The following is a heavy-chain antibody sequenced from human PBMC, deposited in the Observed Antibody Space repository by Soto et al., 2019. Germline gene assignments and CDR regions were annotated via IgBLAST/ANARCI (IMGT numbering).Heavy chain of an antibody. D-gene: IGHD1-26*01. CDR2: ISNDGSEE. Sequence: HPGGSLRLSCAPSGFTFSGYAMHWVRQAPDQGLEWVAAISNDGSEEYYADSVKGRFTIHRDNSKNTLYLQMNSLRAEDTAVYYCVKVGDCGSYYGLFPSLFFGNFQHWGQGTLVTVSS. CDR1: GFTFSGYA. J-gene: IGHJ1*01. CDR3: VKVGDCGSYYGLFPSLFFGNFQH. V-gene: IGHV3-30-3*01.